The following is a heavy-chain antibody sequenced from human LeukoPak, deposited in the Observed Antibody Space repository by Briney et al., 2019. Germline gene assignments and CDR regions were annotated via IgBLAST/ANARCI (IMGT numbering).Heavy chain of an antibody. Sequence: GGSLRLSCAASGFTFSSYAMSWVRQAPGKGPEWVSAISGSGRSTYYADSVKGRFTISRDNSEDTLYLQMNSLTAEDTAVYYCAGYNCSSTSCYTGGFDYWGQGTLVTVSS. V-gene: IGHV3-23*01. CDR1: GFTFSSYA. CDR3: AGYNCSSTSCYTGGFDY. CDR2: ISGSGRST. D-gene: IGHD2-2*02. J-gene: IGHJ4*02.